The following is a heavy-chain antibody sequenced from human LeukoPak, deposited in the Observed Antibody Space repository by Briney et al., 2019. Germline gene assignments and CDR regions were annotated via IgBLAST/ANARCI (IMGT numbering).Heavy chain of an antibody. CDR2: IDHDGINT. CDR3: ARADYDYVWGSYRQYYFDY. D-gene: IGHD3-16*02. Sequence: GGSLRLSCAASGFTFSSYEMNWVRQAPGKGLVWVSRIDHDGINTNYADSVKGRFTISRDNAKNTLYLQMNSLRAEDTAVYYCARADYDYVWGSYRQYYFDYWGQGTLVTVSS. J-gene: IGHJ4*02. V-gene: IGHV3-74*01. CDR1: GFTFSSYE.